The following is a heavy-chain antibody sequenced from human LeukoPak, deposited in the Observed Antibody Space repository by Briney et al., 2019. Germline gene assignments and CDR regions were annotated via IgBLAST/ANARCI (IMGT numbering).Heavy chain of an antibody. CDR2: IYYSGST. V-gene: IGHV4-61*01. CDR1: GGSVSSGSYY. Sequence: SETLSLTCTVSGGSVSSGSYYWSWIRQPPGKGLEWIGYIYYSGSTNYNPSLKSRVTISVDTSKNQFSLKLSSVTAADTDVYYCARGNVDTAMAKAYDAFDIWGQGTMVTVSS. D-gene: IGHD5-18*01. CDR3: ARGNVDTAMAKAYDAFDI. J-gene: IGHJ3*02.